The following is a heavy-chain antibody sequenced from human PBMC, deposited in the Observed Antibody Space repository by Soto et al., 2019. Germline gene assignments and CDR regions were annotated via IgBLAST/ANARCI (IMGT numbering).Heavy chain of an antibody. V-gene: IGHV4-59*08. D-gene: IGHD1-26*01. CDR1: GGSISGYY. Sequence: SETLSLTCSVSGGSISGYYWSWIRQTPEKGLEWIGYIYYSGSTNYNPSLKSRVAMLIDTSKNQFSLKLSSVSAADTAVYYCATMGTTTGSYYFYYWGQGTLVTVSS. J-gene: IGHJ4*02. CDR3: ATMGTTTGSYYFYY. CDR2: IYYSGST.